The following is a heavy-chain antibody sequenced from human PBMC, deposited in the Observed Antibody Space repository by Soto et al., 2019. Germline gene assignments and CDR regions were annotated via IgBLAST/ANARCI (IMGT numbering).Heavy chain of an antibody. CDR2: IKQDGSEK. CDR1: GFTFRSNW. CDR3: ATSGGGWLQPPV. Sequence: GGSLRLSCAASGFTFRSNWMSWVRQAPGKGLEWVANIKQDGSEKYYVDSVKGRFTISRDNAKNSLYLQMNSLRAEDTAVYYCATSGGGWLQPPVWGQGTLATVSS. V-gene: IGHV3-7*03. J-gene: IGHJ4*02. D-gene: IGHD5-12*01.